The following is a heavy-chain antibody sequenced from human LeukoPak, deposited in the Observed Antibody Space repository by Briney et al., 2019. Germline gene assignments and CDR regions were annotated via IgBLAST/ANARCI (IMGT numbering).Heavy chain of an antibody. CDR1: GGSVSIGSYY. D-gene: IGHD2-15*01. CDR2: IYYSGST. V-gene: IGHV4-61*01. Sequence: PSETLSLTCTASGGSVSIGSYYWNWIRQPPGKGLEWIGYIYYSGSTNYNPSLKSRVTISVDTSNNQFSLKLTSVTAADTAVYYCARGYCSGSSCYSRTFGSWGQGALVTVSS. CDR3: ARGYCSGSSCYSRTFGS. J-gene: IGHJ5*01.